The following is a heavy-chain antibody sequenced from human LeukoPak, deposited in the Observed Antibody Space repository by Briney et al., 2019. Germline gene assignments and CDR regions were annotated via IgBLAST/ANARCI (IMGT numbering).Heavy chain of an antibody. CDR1: GFTFSSYG. J-gene: IGHJ1*01. CDR3: TSWGDTTAEYFQR. CDR2: INPDGRNT. Sequence: GGSLRLSCAASGFTFSSYGMHWVRQAPGKGLEWVALINPDGRNTYYVDSVKGRFTISRDNAQNSMYLQMNSLRVEDTAVYYCTSWGDTTAEYFQRWGQGTLVTVSS. V-gene: IGHV3-7*01. D-gene: IGHD2-21*02.